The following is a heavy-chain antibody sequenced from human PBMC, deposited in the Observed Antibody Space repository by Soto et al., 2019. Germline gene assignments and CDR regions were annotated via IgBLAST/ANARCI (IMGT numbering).Heavy chain of an antibody. CDR1: GYGFRGQG. V-gene: IGHV1-18*01. J-gene: IGHJ4*02. Sequence: QVHLVQSGPEVKKPGASVKVSCEVSGYGFRGQGVSWVRQAPGQRFEWMGWISGYNGNTDYAPKFQGRLSLTTDTSTSTAYMELRGLRFDDTAVYFCTRDRWGFANDNSGYYPYYFDYWGQGSLVTVSS. CDR3: TRDRWGFANDNSGYYPYYFDY. CDR2: ISGYNGNT. D-gene: IGHD3-22*01.